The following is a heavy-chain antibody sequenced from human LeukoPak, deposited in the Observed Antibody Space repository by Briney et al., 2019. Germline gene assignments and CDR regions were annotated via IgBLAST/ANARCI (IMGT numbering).Heavy chain of an antibody. D-gene: IGHD1-1*01. CDR1: EFTVSSNH. Sequence: GGSLRLSCAASEFTVSSNHMSWVRQAPGKGLEWVSVIYSGGSTDYADSVKGRFTISRDNSKNTLYLQMDSLRAEDTAVYHCARGPAGYNWGQGTLVTVSS. V-gene: IGHV3-53*01. CDR2: IYSGGST. CDR3: ARGPAGYN. J-gene: IGHJ4*02.